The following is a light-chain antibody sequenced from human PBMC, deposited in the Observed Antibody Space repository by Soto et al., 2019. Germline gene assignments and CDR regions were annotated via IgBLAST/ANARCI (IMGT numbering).Light chain of an antibody. CDR3: QQHNNWPPWT. V-gene: IGKV3-15*01. CDR1: QSVSSN. J-gene: IGKJ1*01. Sequence: EIVMTQSPATLSVSPGERATLSCRASQSVSSNLAWYQQKPGQAPRLLMYGASTRATGIPDRFSGSGSGTEFTLTISSLQSEDFAVYYYQQHNNWPPWTFGQGTKVEI. CDR2: GAS.